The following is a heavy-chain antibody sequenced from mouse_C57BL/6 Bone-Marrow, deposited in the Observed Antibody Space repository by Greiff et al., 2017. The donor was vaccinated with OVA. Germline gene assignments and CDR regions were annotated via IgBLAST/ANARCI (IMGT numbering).Heavy chain of an antibody. CDR1: GYTFTDYY. D-gene: IGHD1-1*01. CDR3: ARAVGSSPPFAY. Sequence: EVQLQQSGPVLVKPGASVKMSCKASGYTFTDYYMNWVKQSHGKSLEWIGVINPYNGGTSYNQKFKGKATLTVDKSSSTAYMELNSLTSEDSAVYYCARAVGSSPPFAYWGQGTLVTVSA. J-gene: IGHJ3*01. CDR2: INPYNGGT. V-gene: IGHV1-19*01.